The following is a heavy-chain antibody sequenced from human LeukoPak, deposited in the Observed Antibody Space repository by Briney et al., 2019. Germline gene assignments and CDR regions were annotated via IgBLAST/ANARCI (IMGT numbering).Heavy chain of an antibody. CDR3: ARLGYCSGGSCPNWFDP. CDR1: GFTFSSYE. V-gene: IGHV3-48*03. D-gene: IGHD2-15*01. J-gene: IGHJ5*02. CDR2: ISSRGSTI. Sequence: GGSLRLSCAASGFTFSSYEMNWVRQAPGKGLEWVSYISSRGSTIYYADSVKGRFTTSRDNAKNSLYLQMNSLRAEDTAVYYCARLGYCSGGSCPNWFDPWGQGTLVTVSS.